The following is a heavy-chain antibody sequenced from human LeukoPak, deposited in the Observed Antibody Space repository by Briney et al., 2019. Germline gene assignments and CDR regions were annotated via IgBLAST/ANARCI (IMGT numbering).Heavy chain of an antibody. CDR2: ISGSGDST. CDR3: AKTRPLDSSSWSHGDY. D-gene: IGHD6-13*01. Sequence: GGFLRLSCAASGFTFSSYAMSWVRQAPGKGLEWVSAISGSGDSTYYGDSVKGRFTISRDNSKNTLYLQMNSLRAEDTAVYYCAKTRPLDSSSWSHGDYWGQGALVTVSS. V-gene: IGHV3-23*01. J-gene: IGHJ4*02. CDR1: GFTFSSYA.